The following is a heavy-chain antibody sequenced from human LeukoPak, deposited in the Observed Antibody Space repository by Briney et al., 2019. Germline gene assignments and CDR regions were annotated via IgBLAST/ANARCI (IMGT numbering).Heavy chain of an antibody. CDR3: ARHSNGSGSPRPYAFDI. V-gene: IGHV5-51*01. CDR1: GYSFTSYW. D-gene: IGHD3-10*01. Sequence: GESLKISCKGSGYSFTSYWIGWVRQMPGKGLEWMGIIYPGDSDTRYSPSFQGQVTISADKSISTAYLQWSSLKASDTAMYYCARHSNGSGSPRPYAFDIWGQGTMVTVSS. CDR2: IYPGDSDT. J-gene: IGHJ3*02.